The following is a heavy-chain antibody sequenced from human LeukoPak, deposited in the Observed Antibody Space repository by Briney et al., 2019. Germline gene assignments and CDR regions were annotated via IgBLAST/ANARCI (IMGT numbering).Heavy chain of an antibody. V-gene: IGHV3-30-3*01. CDR1: GSTFSSYA. D-gene: IGHD3-22*01. Sequence: GGSLRLSCAASGSTFSSYAMHWVRQAPGKGLEWVAVISYDGSNKYYADSVKGRFTISRDNSKNTLYLQMNSLRAEDTAVYYCASGRGRGYLKHFDYWGQGTLVTVSS. CDR2: ISYDGSNK. CDR3: ASGRGRGYLKHFDY. J-gene: IGHJ4*02.